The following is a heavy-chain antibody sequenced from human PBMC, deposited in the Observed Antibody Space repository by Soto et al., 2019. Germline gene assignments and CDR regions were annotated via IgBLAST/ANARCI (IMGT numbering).Heavy chain of an antibody. CDR2: ISAYNANT. Sequence: ASVKVSCKASGYTFTTYGITWVRQAPGQGLEWMGWISAYNANTNYAQKLQGRVTMTTDTSTSTAYMELRSLRSDDTAVYYCASDSVAVYANQVGCFDYWGQGTLVTVSS. D-gene: IGHD2-8*02. V-gene: IGHV1-18*01. CDR3: ASDSVAVYANQVGCFDY. J-gene: IGHJ4*02. CDR1: GYTFTTYG.